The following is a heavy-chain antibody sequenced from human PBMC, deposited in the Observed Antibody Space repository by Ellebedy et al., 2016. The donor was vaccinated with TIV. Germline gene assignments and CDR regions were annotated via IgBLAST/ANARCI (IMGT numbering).Heavy chain of an antibody. V-gene: IGHV3-74*01. CDR1: GFTFSSYW. D-gene: IGHD3-10*01. J-gene: IGHJ4*02. Sequence: PGGSLRLSCAASGFTFSSYWMHWVRQAPGKGLVWVSRIKGDGSRTNYADSVKGRFTISIDNARKTLYLQLNSLRAEDTAVYYCARERGFDYWGQGTLVTVPS. CDR3: ARERGFDY. CDR2: IKGDGSRT.